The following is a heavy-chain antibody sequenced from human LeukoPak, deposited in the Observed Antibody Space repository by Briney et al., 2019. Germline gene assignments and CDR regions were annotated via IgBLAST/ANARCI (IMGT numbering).Heavy chain of an antibody. Sequence: PSETLSLTCAVSGGSISSSNWWSWVRQPPGKGLEWIGEIYHSGSTNYNPSLKSRVTISVDKSKNQFSLKLSSVTAADTAVYYCARDPAGYSSGWYGGDYWGQGTLVTVSS. J-gene: IGHJ4*02. CDR3: ARDPAGYSSGWYGGDY. V-gene: IGHV4-4*02. D-gene: IGHD6-19*01. CDR1: GGSISSSNW. CDR2: IYHSGST.